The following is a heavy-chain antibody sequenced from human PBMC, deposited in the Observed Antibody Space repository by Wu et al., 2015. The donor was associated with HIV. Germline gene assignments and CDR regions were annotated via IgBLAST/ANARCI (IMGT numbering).Heavy chain of an antibody. Sequence: QVQLVQSGAEVKKPGASVKVSCKASGYTFIDYYLFWVRQAPGQGLEWMGWINPNSGDTKCAQKFQDRVTMTRNTSISTAYMELSSLRSDDAAVYYCARDLFKIDSGIIMSFNIWGQGTIGHRLF. J-gene: IGHJ3*02. CDR3: ARDLFKIDSGIIMSFNI. CDR2: INPNSGDT. D-gene: IGHD3-10*01. CDR1: GYTFIDYY. V-gene: IGHV1-2*02.